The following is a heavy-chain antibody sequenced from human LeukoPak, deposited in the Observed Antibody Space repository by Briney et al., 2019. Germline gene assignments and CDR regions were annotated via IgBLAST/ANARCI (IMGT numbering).Heavy chain of an antibody. D-gene: IGHD3-16*01. Sequence: ASVKVSCKASGYTFTSYGISWVRQAPGQGLEWMGWISAYNGNTNYAQKLQGRVTMTTDTSASTAYMELSSLRSEDMAVYYCAGAPSSLGVDWFDPWGQGTLVTVSS. CDR2: ISAYNGNT. CDR1: GYTFTSYG. CDR3: AGAPSSLGVDWFDP. J-gene: IGHJ5*02. V-gene: IGHV1-18*03.